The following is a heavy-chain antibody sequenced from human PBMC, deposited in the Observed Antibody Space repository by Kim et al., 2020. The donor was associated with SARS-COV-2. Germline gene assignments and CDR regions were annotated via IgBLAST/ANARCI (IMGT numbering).Heavy chain of an antibody. CDR1: GYTLTELS. D-gene: IGHD3-22*01. Sequence: ASVKVSCKVSGYTLTELSMHWVRQAPGKGLEWMGGFDPEDGETIYAQKFQGRVTMTEDTSTDTAYMELSSLRSEDTAVYYCATGWGSSGYYGEDYWGQGTLVTVSS. CDR3: ATGWGSSGYYGEDY. V-gene: IGHV1-24*01. J-gene: IGHJ4*02. CDR2: FDPEDGET.